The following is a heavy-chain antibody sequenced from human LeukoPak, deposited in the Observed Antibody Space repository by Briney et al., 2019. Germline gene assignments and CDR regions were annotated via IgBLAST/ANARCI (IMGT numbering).Heavy chain of an antibody. J-gene: IGHJ3*02. D-gene: IGHD1-26*01. CDR3: AKRGWELLARAFDI. Sequence: PGGSLRLSCAASGFTFSSYGMHWVRQAPGKGLEWVAFIRYDGSNKYYADSVKGRFTISRDNSKNTLYLQMNSLRAEDTAVYYCAKRGWELLARAFDIWGQGTMVTVSS. CDR1: GFTFSSYG. V-gene: IGHV3-30*02. CDR2: IRYDGSNK.